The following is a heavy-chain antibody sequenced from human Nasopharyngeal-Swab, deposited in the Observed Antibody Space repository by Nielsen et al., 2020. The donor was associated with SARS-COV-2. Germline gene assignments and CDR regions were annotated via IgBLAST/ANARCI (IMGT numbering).Heavy chain of an antibody. J-gene: IGHJ4*02. CDR3: TGGVTMVRH. V-gene: IGHV3-73*01. D-gene: IGHD3-10*01. CDR2: IRNKANSYAT. CDR1: GFTFSGSA. Sequence: GESLKISCAASGFTFSGSAMHWVRQASGKGLEWVGRIRNKANSYATAYAASVKGRFTISRDDSKNTAYLQMNSLKTEDTAVYYCTGGVTMVRHWGQGTPVTVSS.